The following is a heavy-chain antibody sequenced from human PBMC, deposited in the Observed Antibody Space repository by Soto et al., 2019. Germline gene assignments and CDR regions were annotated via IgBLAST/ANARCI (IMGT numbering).Heavy chain of an antibody. CDR1: GYTFTSYD. V-gene: IGHV1-8*01. D-gene: IGHD2-15*01. CDR3: ARRGRGGYCSGGSCYPGNYYYYYYMDV. CDR2: MNPNSGNT. Sequence: ASVKVSCKASGYTFTSYDINWVRQATGQGLEWMGWMNPNSGNTGYAQKFQGRVTMTRNTSISTAYMELSSLGSEDTAGYYCARRGRGGYCSGGSCYPGNYYYYYYMDVWGKGTTVTVSS. J-gene: IGHJ6*03.